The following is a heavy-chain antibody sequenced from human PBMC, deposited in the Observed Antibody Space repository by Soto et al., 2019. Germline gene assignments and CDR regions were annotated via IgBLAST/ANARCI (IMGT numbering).Heavy chain of an antibody. CDR1: GFTFSSYA. D-gene: IGHD4-17*01. V-gene: IGHV3-23*01. Sequence: GGSLRLSCAASGFTFSSYAMSWVRQAPGKGLEWVSAISGSGGSTYYADSVKGRFTISRDNSKNALYLQMNSLRAEDTAVYYCAKDIGYGGNSSYWGQGTLVTVSS. CDR2: ISGSGGST. J-gene: IGHJ4*02. CDR3: AKDIGYGGNSSY.